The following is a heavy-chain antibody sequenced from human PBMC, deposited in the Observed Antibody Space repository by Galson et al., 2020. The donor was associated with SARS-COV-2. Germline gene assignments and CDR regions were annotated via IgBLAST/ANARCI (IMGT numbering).Heavy chain of an antibody. V-gene: IGHV3-30-3*01. CDR2: ISYDGSNK. D-gene: IGHD3-22*01. CDR1: GFTFSSYA. J-gene: IGHJ3*02. CDR3: ARRAVYYDSSGPYDAFDI. Sequence: PGGSLRLSCAASGFTFSSYAMHWVRQAPGKGLEWVAVISYDGSNKYYADSVKGRFTISRDNSKNTLYLQMNSLRAEDTAVYYCARRAVYYDSSGPYDAFDIWGQGTMVTVSS.